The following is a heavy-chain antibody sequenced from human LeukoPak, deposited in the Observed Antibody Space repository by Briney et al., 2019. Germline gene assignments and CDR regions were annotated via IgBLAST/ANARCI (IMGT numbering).Heavy chain of an antibody. CDR1: GGSVSGGSYS. CDR2: MYHSGST. D-gene: IGHD2-15*01. J-gene: IGHJ4*02. V-gene: IGHV4-30-2*01. Sequence: SETLSLTCAVSGGSVSGGSYSWSWIRQPPGKGLEWIVYMYHSGSTYYNPSLKSRVTISIDRSKNQFSLRLSSMTAADTAVYYCARDDCSGGACFGYFDSWGQGTLVTVSS. CDR3: ARDDCSGGACFGYFDS.